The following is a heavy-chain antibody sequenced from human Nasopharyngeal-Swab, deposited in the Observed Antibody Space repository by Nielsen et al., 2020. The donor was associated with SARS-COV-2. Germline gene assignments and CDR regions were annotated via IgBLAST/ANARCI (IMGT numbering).Heavy chain of an antibody. Sequence: WLRQPPGKGLEWVAVISYDGSNHYSSAFFHGLFTISRDNSKNTLYPQMNSLRAEDTAVYYCAKDRGSSGYYYGMDVWGQGTTVTVSS. D-gene: IGHD6-13*01. J-gene: IGHJ6*02. CDR2: ISYDGSNH. V-gene: IGHV3-30*18. CDR3: AKDRGSSGYYYGMDV.